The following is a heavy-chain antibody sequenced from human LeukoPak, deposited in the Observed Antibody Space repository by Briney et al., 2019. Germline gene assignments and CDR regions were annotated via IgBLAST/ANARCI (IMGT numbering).Heavy chain of an antibody. Sequence: SETLSLTCTVSGVSMRTYYWSWIRQPPGKGLEWIGYVSYSGSTDYNPSLKSRLTISIDTSETQFSLKLTSVTAADTAIYYCASQGSDSGWFYFWGQGTLVTVSS. V-gene: IGHV4-59*08. J-gene: IGHJ4*02. CDR2: VSYSGST. CDR3: ASQGSDSGWFYF. D-gene: IGHD6-19*01. CDR1: GVSMRTYY.